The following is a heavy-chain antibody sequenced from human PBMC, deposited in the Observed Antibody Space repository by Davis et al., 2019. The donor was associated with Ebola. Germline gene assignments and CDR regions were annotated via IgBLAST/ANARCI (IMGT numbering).Heavy chain of an antibody. Sequence: GGSLRPSCPAPGFTSSSFEMNWVRQVPGKGLDWISSIHSTGSVIFYADSVKGRFTISRDDAKNSLYLQMNSLRVEDTAIYYCAREDDSGSYSGWGWFDPWGQGTRVTVSS. CDR1: GFTSSSFE. CDR3: AREDDSGSYSGWGWFDP. CDR2: IHSTGSVI. D-gene: IGHD1-26*01. V-gene: IGHV3-48*03. J-gene: IGHJ5*02.